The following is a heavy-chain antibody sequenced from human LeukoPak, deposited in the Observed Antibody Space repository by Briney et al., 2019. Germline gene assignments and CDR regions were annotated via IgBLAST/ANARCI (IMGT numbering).Heavy chain of an antibody. CDR1: EFTFSTYG. Sequence: GGSLRLSCAASEFTFSTYGMTWVRQAPGKGLEWVSTISYSGGSTYYAESVKGRFIISRDNSKNTLYLQMNSLRAEDTAVYYCAKVRNSGNYVDGMDVWGQGTTVTVSS. CDR2: ISYSGGST. CDR3: AKVRNSGNYVDGMDV. V-gene: IGHV3-23*01. J-gene: IGHJ6*02. D-gene: IGHD1-26*01.